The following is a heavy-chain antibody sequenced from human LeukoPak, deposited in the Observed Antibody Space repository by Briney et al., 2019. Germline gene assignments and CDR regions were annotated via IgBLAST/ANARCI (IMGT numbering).Heavy chain of an antibody. D-gene: IGHD5-12*01. CDR3: ARVGRGIVATGYYMDV. J-gene: IGHJ6*03. CDR2: IIPIFGTA. V-gene: IGHV1-69*06. Sequence: GASVKVSCKASGGTFSSYAISWVRQAPGQGLEWMGGIIPIFGTANYAQKFQGRVTITADKSTSTAYMELSSLRSEDTAVYYCARVGRGIVATGYYMDVWGKGTTVTVSS. CDR1: GGTFSSYA.